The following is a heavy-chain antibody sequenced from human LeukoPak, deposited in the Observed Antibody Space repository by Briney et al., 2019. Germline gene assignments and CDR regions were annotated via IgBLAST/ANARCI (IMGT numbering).Heavy chain of an antibody. V-gene: IGHV3-23*01. CDR2: ISGSGGST. J-gene: IGHJ4*02. CDR3: ANSLRGIVGPSAVDY. D-gene: IGHD3-22*01. Sequence: PGRSLRLSCAASGFTFSSYAMSWVRQAPGKGLEWVSAISGSGGSTYYADSVKGRFTISRDNSKNTLYLQMNSLRAEDTAVYYCANSLRGIVGPSAVDYWGQGTLVTVSS. CDR1: GFTFSSYA.